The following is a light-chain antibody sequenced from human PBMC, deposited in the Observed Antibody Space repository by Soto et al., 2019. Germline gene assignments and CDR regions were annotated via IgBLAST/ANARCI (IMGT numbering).Light chain of an antibody. CDR2: GAS. CDR1: QSGSSSY. V-gene: IGKV3-20*01. CDR3: QQYGSSPWT. Sequence: EIVLTQSPGTLSLSPGERATLTCRASQSGSSSYLAWYQQKPGQAPRLLIYGASRRATGIPDRFSGSGSGTDFTLTISRLEPEDFAVYYCQQYGSSPWTFGQGTKVEIK. J-gene: IGKJ1*01.